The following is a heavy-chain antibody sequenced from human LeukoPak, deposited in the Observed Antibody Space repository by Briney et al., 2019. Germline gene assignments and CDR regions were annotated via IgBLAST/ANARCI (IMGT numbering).Heavy chain of an antibody. V-gene: IGHV4-4*07. CDR1: GGSISSYY. CDR3: ARHGTRYDFWSGYYISEAKKFDY. CDR2: IYTSGST. Sequence: SETLSLTCTVSGGSISSYYWSWIRQPAGKGLEWIGRIYTSGSTNYNPSLKSRVTISVDTSKNQFSLKLSSVTAADTAVYYCARHGTRYDFWSGYYISEAKKFDYWGQGTLVTVSS. J-gene: IGHJ4*02. D-gene: IGHD3-3*01.